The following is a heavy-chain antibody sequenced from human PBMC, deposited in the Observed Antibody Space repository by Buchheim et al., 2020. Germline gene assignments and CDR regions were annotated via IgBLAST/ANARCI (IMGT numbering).Heavy chain of an antibody. Sequence: EVQLVQSGAEVKKPGESLKISCEASGYSFTNYWIAWVRQMPGKGLEWMAMIYPGDSSTKYSPSFQAQVTLSADKSISTAHLQWSSVKASDTAMYFCARARGYCSTSSCYDFHYWGQGT. CDR2: IYPGDSST. J-gene: IGHJ4*02. CDR1: GYSFTNYW. CDR3: ARARGYCSTSSCYDFHY. V-gene: IGHV5-51*01. D-gene: IGHD2-2*01.